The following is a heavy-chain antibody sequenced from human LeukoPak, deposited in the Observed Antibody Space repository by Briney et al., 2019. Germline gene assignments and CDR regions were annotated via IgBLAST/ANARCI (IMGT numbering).Heavy chain of an antibody. V-gene: IGHV3-53*01. CDR2: IYSDGTT. CDR1: GFTVASNF. D-gene: IGHD4-23*01. J-gene: IGHJ4*02. Sequence: PGGSLRLSCGPTGFTVASNFMSWVRQAPGKGLEWVSVIYSDGTTYYADSVKGRFTISRDNSKNTLFLQMNSLRAEDTAVSYCTSLDNIRWYCDWGQGTVVTVSS. CDR3: TSLDNIRWYCD.